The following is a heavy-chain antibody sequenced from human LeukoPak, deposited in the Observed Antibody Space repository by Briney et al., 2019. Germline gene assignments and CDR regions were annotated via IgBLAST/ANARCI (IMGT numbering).Heavy chain of an antibody. V-gene: IGHV1-69*13. Sequence: SVKVSCKASGGTFSSYAISWVRQAPGQGLEWMGGIVPIFGTANYAQKFQGRVTITADESTSTAYMELSSLRSEDTAVYYCARVRFGCSSTSCYGDFDYWGQGTLVTVSS. CDR1: GGTFSSYA. CDR2: IVPIFGTA. J-gene: IGHJ4*02. D-gene: IGHD2-2*01. CDR3: ARVRFGCSSTSCYGDFDY.